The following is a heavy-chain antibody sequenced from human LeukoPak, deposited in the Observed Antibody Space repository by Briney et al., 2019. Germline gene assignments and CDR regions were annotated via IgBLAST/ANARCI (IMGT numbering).Heavy chain of an antibody. CDR3: ARGGTRRPSPFDY. CDR2: IKQDGSER. CDR1: GFIFSSFW. D-gene: IGHD1-14*01. V-gene: IGHV3-7*03. Sequence: GGSLRLSCAASGFIFSSFWMTWVRKAPGKGLEWMANIKQDGSERNYMDSVKGRFTLSRDNTKNSIYLQMNSLRAEDTAIYYCARGGTRRPSPFDYWGQGILVTVSS. J-gene: IGHJ4*02.